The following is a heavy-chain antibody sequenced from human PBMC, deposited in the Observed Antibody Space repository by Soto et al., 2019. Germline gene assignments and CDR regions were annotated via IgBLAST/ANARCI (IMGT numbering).Heavy chain of an antibody. CDR3: ARELAYSLDY. D-gene: IGHD2-15*01. J-gene: IGHJ4*02. CDR1: GGTFSSYT. Sequence: SVKVCCKASGGTFSSYTISWVRQAPGQGLEWMGRIIPILGIANYAQKFQGRVTMTRNTSISTAYMELSSLRSEDTAVYYCARELAYSLDYWGQGTLVTVSS. V-gene: IGHV1-69*04. CDR2: IIPILGIA.